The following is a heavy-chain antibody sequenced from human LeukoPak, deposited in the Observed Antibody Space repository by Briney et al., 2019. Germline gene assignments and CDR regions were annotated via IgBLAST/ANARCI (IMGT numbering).Heavy chain of an antibody. CDR3: ANDLWAHYGMDV. D-gene: IGHD3-16*01. V-gene: IGHV3-23*01. CDR1: GFTFRSYA. J-gene: IGHJ6*02. Sequence: GGSLRLSCAASGFTFRSYAMNWVRQAPGKGLEWVSAISGSGGSTYYADSVKGRFTISRDNSKNTLYVQMNSLRAEDTAVYYCANDLWAHYGMDVRGQGTTVTVSS. CDR2: ISGSGGST.